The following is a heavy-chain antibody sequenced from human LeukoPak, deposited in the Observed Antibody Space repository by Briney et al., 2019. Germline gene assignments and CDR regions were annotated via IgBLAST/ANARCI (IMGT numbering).Heavy chain of an antibody. J-gene: IGHJ4*02. V-gene: IGHV3-23*01. CDR2: ISGSGDST. D-gene: IGHD2-15*01. CDR3: AKTRGYCSGGACYSDY. Sequence: GGSLRLSCAASGFTFSSYAMSWVRQAPGKGLEWVSGISGSGDSTYYTDSVKGRFTISRDDSKNTLYLQMNSLRAEDTAVYYCAKTRGYCSGGACYSDYWGQGTLVTVSS. CDR1: GFTFSSYA.